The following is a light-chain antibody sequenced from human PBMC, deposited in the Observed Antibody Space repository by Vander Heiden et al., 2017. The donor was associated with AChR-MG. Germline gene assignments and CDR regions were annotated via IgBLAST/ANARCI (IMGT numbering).Light chain of an antibody. CDR1: SSDVGGYNY. J-gene: IGLJ2*01. CDR2: DVS. Sequence: QSALTQPASVSGSPGQSITISCTGTSSDVGGYNYVSWYQQHPGTAPKLMIYDVSSRPSGVSNRFSGSKSGNTASLTISGLQAEDEANYYCSSYTSSSTLVLFGGGTKLTVL. CDR3: SSYTSSSTLVL. V-gene: IGLV2-14*01.